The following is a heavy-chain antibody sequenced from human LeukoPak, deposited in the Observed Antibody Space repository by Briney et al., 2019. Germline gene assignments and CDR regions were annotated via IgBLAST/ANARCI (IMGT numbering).Heavy chain of an antibody. D-gene: IGHD5-24*01. CDR1: GFTFSSYW. V-gene: IGHV3-74*01. J-gene: IGHJ4*02. Sequence: PGGSLRLSCAASGFTFSSYWMHWVRHAPGKGLVWVSRINSDGSSTSYADSVKGRFTISRDDAKNTLYLQMNSLRAEDTAVYYCARDPEMATIWGFDYWGQGTLVTVSS. CDR2: INSDGSST. CDR3: ARDPEMATIWGFDY.